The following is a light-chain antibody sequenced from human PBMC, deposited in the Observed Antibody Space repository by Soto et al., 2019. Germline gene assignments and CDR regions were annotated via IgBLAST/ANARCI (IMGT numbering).Light chain of an antibody. Sequence: DIGLTQSPDTLSLSQGESATLSCRASQSLGRYLACYQQKPGQAPRLLIYDASNRATGIPARFSGSGSGTDFTLTICSLEAEDFVLYYSTERSNWLWPFGEGTKV. V-gene: IGKV3-11*01. CDR2: DAS. J-gene: IGKJ1*01. CDR3: TERSNWLWP. CDR1: QSLGRY.